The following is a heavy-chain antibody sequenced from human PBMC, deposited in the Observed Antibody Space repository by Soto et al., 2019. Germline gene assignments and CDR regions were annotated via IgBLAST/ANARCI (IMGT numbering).Heavy chain of an antibody. CDR2: HYPGDSET. Sequence: GDPLKSTCKAFGQRFTSYWIGLVSHMPGKGLEYIGMHYPGDSETRYSPSFQGQVTISADESVTTAYLQWSSLKASDSAMYYCARLPRGRDGYHYVRWFDPWGQGTLVTVSS. CDR1: GQRFTSYW. V-gene: IGHV5-51*01. D-gene: IGHD3-16*01. CDR3: ARLPRGRDGYHYVRWFDP. J-gene: IGHJ5*02.